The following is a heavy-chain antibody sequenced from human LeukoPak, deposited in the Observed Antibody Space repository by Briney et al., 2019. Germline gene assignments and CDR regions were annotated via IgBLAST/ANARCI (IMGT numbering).Heavy chain of an antibody. Sequence: PGGYLRLSCAASGFTFSGSAMHWVRQASGKGREWVGRIRSKANSYATAYAASVKGRFTISRDDSKNTAYLQMNSLKTEDTAVYYCTRPMYYDSSGYYCFDYWGQGTLVTVSS. CDR1: GFTFSGSA. CDR2: IRSKANSYAT. V-gene: IGHV3-73*01. J-gene: IGHJ4*02. D-gene: IGHD3-22*01. CDR3: TRPMYYDSSGYYCFDY.